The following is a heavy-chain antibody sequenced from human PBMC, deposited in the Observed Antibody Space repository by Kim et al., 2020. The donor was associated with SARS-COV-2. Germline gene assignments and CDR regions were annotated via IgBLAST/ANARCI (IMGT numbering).Heavy chain of an antibody. D-gene: IGHD1-26*01. CDR3: AKRSGSYGYFDF. V-gene: IGHV3-23*05. Sequence: TTYEEDVKGRFTMSRDNYKNALDLQMNSLRGEDTAVYYCAKRSGSYGYFDFWGQGTLVTVSS. CDR2: T. J-gene: IGHJ4*02.